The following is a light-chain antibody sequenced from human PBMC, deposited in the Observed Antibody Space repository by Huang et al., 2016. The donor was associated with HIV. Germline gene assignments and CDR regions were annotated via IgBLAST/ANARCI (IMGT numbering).Light chain of an antibody. CDR2: AAS. V-gene: IGKV1-39*01. Sequence: DIQMTQSPSSLSASVGDRVTITCRARQSISNYLNWYQQKPGKAPKLRSYAASSLQSGVQSRFSGSGSGTDFTLTISSLQPEDSAAYYCQQSYSPRTFGPGTKVDIK. J-gene: IGKJ3*01. CDR1: QSISNY. CDR3: QQSYSPRT.